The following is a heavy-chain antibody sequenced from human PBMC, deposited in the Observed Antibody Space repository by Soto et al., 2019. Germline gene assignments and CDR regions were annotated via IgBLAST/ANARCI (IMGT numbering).Heavy chain of an antibody. CDR2: ISSSSSYL. Sequence: GGSLRLSCAASGFTFSSYSMNWVRQAPGKGLEWVSSISSSSSYLYYADSVKGRFTISRDNAKNSLYLQMNSLRAEDTAVYYCAREGESGYYYYYYMDVWGKGTTVTVSS. D-gene: IGHD1-26*01. CDR1: GFTFSSYS. CDR3: AREGESGYYYYYYMDV. V-gene: IGHV3-21*01. J-gene: IGHJ6*03.